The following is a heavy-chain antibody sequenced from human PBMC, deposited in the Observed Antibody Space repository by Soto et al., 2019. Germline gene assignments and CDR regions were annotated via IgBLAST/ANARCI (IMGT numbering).Heavy chain of an antibody. J-gene: IGHJ4*02. CDR3: ARDWPDFYSGYFGNFDY. V-gene: IGHV3-74*01. D-gene: IGHD5-12*01. Sequence: GGSLRLSCAASGFTFSSYWMHWVRQAPGKGLVWVSRINSDGSSTSYADSVKGRFTISRDNAKNTLYLQMNSLRAEDTAVYYCARDWPDFYSGYFGNFDYWGQGTLVTVSS. CDR2: INSDGSST. CDR1: GFTFSSYW.